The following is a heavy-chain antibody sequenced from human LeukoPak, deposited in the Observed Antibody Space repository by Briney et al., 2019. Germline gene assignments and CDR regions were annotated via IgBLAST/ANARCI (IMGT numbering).Heavy chain of an antibody. CDR1: GFTFSSYW. D-gene: IGHD4-11*01. CDR2: INSDGSST. Sequence: GGSLRLSCAASGFTFSSYWMHWVHQAPGKGLVWVSRINSDGSSTSYADSVKGRFTISRDNAKNTLYLQMNSLRAEDTAVYYCARDGVTKSFDYWGQGTLVTVSS. J-gene: IGHJ4*02. CDR3: ARDGVTKSFDY. V-gene: IGHV3-74*01.